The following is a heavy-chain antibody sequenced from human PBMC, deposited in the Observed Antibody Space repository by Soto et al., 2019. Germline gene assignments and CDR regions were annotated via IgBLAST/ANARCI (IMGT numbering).Heavy chain of an antibody. Sequence: EVQLVESGGGLVKPGGSLRLSCAASGFTFSSYSMNWVRQAPGQGLEWVSSISSSSSYIYYADSVKGRFTISRDNAKNSLYLQMNSLRAEDTAVYYCARPPYYYDSSGLGYWGQGTLVTVSS. CDR1: GFTFSSYS. J-gene: IGHJ4*02. V-gene: IGHV3-21*01. CDR3: ARPPYYYDSSGLGY. D-gene: IGHD3-22*01. CDR2: ISSSSSYI.